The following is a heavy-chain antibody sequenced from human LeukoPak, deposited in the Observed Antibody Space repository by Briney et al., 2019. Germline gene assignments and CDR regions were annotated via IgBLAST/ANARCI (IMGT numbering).Heavy chain of an antibody. CDR1: GGSISSYY. CDR3: ARCGYNCYGMDV. Sequence: SETLSLSCTVSGGSISSYYWSWIRQPPGKGLEWIGYIYYSGSTNYNPSLKSRVTISVGTSKNQFSLKLSSVTAADTAVYYCARCGYNCYGMDVWGQGTTVTVSS. V-gene: IGHV4-59*01. J-gene: IGHJ6*02. D-gene: IGHD5-24*01. CDR2: IYYSGST.